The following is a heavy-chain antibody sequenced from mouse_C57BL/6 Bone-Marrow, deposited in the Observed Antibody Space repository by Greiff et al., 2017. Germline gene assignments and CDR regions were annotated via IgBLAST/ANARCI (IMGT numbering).Heavy chain of an antibody. CDR1: GYTFTSYT. CDR3: ARHYGSSDWYVDV. J-gene: IGHJ1*03. CDR2: INPSSGYT. D-gene: IGHD1-1*01. V-gene: IGHV1-4*01. Sequence: VQLQQSGAELARPGASVKMSCKASGYTFTSYTMHWVKQRPGQGLEWIGYINPSSGYTKYNQKFKDKATLTADKSSSTAYMQLSSLTSEDSAVYYCARHYGSSDWYVDVWGTGTTVTVSS.